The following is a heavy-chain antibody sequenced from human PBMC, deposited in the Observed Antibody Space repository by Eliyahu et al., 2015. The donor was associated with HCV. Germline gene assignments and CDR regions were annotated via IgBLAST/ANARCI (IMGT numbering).Heavy chain of an antibody. J-gene: IGHJ4*02. V-gene: IGHV3-23*01. D-gene: IGHD1-26*01. Sequence: EVQLLESGGGLVQPGGSLRLSCAASGFTFXSYAMSCGPHAPGGGGEWVSAISGSGGSTYYADSVKGRFTISRDNSKNTLYLQMNSLRAEDTAVYYCAKARSSSGSYHFDYWGQGTLVTVSS. CDR1: GFTFXSYA. CDR2: ISGSGGST. CDR3: AKARSSSGSYHFDY.